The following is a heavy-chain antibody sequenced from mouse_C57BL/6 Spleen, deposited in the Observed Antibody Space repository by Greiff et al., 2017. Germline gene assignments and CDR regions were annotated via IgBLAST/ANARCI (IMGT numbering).Heavy chain of an antibody. CDR2: ISDGGSYT. V-gene: IGHV5-4*03. CDR3: ARYRNYSNYGWYFDV. Sequence: EVKLVESGGGLVKPGGSLKLSCAASGFTFSSYAMSWVRQTPEKRLEWVATISDGGSYTYYPDNVKGRFPISRDNAKNNLYLQMSHLKSEDTAMYYCARYRNYSNYGWYFDVWGTGTTVTVSS. J-gene: IGHJ1*03. CDR1: GFTFSSYA. D-gene: IGHD2-5*01.